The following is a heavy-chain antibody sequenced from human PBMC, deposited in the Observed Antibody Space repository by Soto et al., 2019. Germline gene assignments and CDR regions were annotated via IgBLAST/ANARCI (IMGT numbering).Heavy chain of an antibody. Sequence: SETLSLTCAVYGGSFSGYYWSGIRQPPGKGLEWSGEINHSGSTNYNPSLKSRVTISVDRSKNQFSLKLSSVTAADTAVDYCARAARGVRNAFDIGGQGTMVTVSS. V-gene: IGHV4-34*01. CDR1: GGSFSGYY. CDR2: INHSGST. J-gene: IGHJ3*02. CDR3: ARAARGVRNAFDI. D-gene: IGHD3-10*01.